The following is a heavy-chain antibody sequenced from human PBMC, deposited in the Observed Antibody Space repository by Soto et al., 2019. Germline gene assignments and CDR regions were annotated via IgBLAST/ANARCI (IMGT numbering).Heavy chain of an antibody. J-gene: IGHJ4*02. CDR3: ARRAGRGELLYGDHSDY. Sequence: EVQLVESGGGLVQPGGSLRLSCAASGFTFSSYWMHWVRQAPGKGLVWVSRINSDGSSTSYADSVKGRFTISRDNAKNMLYLQMNRLRAEETAGYYCARRAGRGELLYGDHSDYWGQGILVTVSS. D-gene: IGHD4-17*01. CDR2: INSDGSST. CDR1: GFTFSSYW. V-gene: IGHV3-74*01.